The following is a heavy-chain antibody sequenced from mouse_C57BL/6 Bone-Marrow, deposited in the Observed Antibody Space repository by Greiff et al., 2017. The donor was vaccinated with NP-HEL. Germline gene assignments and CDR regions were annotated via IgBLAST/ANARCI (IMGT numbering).Heavy chain of an antibody. J-gene: IGHJ2*01. Sequence: VMLVESGAELARPGASVKLSCKASGYTFTSYGISWVKQRTGQGLEWIGEIYPRSGNTYYNEKFKGKATLTADKSSSTAYMELRSLTSEDSAVYFCARAPVRYFDYGGQGTTLTVSS. CDR1: GYTFTSYG. V-gene: IGHV1-81*01. CDR3: ARAPVRYFDY. CDR2: IYPRSGNT.